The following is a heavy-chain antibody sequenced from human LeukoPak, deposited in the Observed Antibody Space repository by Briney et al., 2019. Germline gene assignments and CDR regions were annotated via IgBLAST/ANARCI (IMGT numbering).Heavy chain of an antibody. CDR2: INAGNGNT. D-gene: IGHD2-2*01. CDR1: GYTFTSYA. CDR3: ARDWRRSYCSSTSCSHLGI. V-gene: IGHV1-3*01. Sequence: ASVKVSCKASGYTFTSYAKHWVRQAPGQRLEWMGWINAGNGNTKYSQKFQGRVTITRDTSASTAYMELSSLRSEDTAVYYCARDWRRSYCSSTSCSHLGIWGQGTLVTVSS. J-gene: IGHJ4*02.